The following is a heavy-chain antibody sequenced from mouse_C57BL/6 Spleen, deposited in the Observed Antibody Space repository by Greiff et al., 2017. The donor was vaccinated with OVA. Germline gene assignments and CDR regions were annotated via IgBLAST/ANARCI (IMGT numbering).Heavy chain of an antibody. Sequence: EVKLMESGGGLVKPGGSLKLSCAASGFTFSDYGMHWVRQAPEKGLEWVAYISSGSSTIYYADTVKGRFTISRDNAKNTLFLQMTSLRSEDTAMYYCARDGNYDYFDYWGQGTTLTVSS. D-gene: IGHD2-1*01. CDR3: ARDGNYDYFDY. V-gene: IGHV5-17*01. J-gene: IGHJ2*01. CDR2: ISSGSSTI. CDR1: GFTFSDYG.